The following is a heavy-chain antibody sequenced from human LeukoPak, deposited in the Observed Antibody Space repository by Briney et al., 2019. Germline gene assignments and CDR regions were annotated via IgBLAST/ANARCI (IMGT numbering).Heavy chain of an antibody. D-gene: IGHD6-13*01. Sequence: GGSLRLSCAASGFTFRSYWMTWVRQAPGKGLEWVANIKQVGGEKYYVDSVKGRFTISRDNAKNTLYLQMNSLRAEDTAIYYCGRDIATAVDYWGLGTLVTVSS. CDR1: GFTFRSYW. V-gene: IGHV3-7*01. CDR2: IKQVGGEK. J-gene: IGHJ4*02. CDR3: GRDIATAVDY.